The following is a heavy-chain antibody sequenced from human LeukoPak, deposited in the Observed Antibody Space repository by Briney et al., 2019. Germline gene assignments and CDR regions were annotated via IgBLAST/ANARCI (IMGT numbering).Heavy chain of an antibody. D-gene: IGHD1-26*01. Sequence: WASVKVSCKASEYTFTGYYMHWVRQAPGQGLEWMGWINPNNGGTNYAQKFQGRVTMTRDTSISTAYMELSRLRSDDTAVYYCARVAGAPRYYFDYWGQGTLVTVSS. CDR3: ARVAGAPRYYFDY. V-gene: IGHV1-2*02. J-gene: IGHJ4*02. CDR2: INPNNGGT. CDR1: EYTFTGYY.